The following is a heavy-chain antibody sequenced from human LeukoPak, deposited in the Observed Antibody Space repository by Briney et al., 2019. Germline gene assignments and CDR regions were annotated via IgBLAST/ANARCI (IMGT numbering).Heavy chain of an antibody. V-gene: IGHV3-21*01. CDR3: ARLSVGVAIFDY. Sequence: PGGSLRLSCAASGFTFSSYSMNWVRQAPGKGLEWVSSISSSSGYIYYADSVKGRFTISRDNAKNSLYLQMNSLRAEDTAVYYCARLSVGVAIFDYWGQGTLVTVSS. J-gene: IGHJ4*02. CDR2: ISSSSGYI. D-gene: IGHD1-26*01. CDR1: GFTFSSYS.